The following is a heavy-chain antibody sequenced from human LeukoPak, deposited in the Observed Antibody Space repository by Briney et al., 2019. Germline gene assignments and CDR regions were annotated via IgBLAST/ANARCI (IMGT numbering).Heavy chain of an antibody. V-gene: IGHV4-34*01. Sequence: PSETLSLTCAVYGGSFSGYYWSWIRQPPGKGLEWIGEINHSGSTNYNPSLKSRVTISVDTSKNQFSLKLSSVTAADTAVYYCARLPGPRGVIISRYYYYMDVWGKGTTVTISS. D-gene: IGHD3-10*01. CDR3: ARLPGPRGVIISRYYYYMDV. CDR1: GGSFSGYY. CDR2: INHSGST. J-gene: IGHJ6*03.